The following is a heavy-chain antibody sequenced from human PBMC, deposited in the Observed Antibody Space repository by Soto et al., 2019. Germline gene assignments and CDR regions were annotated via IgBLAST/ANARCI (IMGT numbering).Heavy chain of an antibody. Sequence: QVQLQESGPGLVKPSETLSLTCTVSGGSISSYYWSWIRQPAGKGLEWIGRIYTSGSTNYNPSLTSRVTMSVETSKNQFSLKLSPVTAADTAVYYCARDLREDIVVVPAAQPGWFDPWGQGTLVTVSS. CDR3: ARDLREDIVVVPAAQPGWFDP. V-gene: IGHV4-4*07. CDR2: IYTSGST. D-gene: IGHD2-2*01. J-gene: IGHJ5*02. CDR1: GGSISSYY.